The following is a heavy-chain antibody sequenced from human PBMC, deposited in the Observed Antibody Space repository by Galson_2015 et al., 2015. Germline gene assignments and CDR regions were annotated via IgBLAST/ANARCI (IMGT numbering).Heavy chain of an antibody. CDR1: GLTFSSYA. CDR2: LTGSGGNT. J-gene: IGHJ4*02. Sequence: SLRISCAASGLTFSSYAMSWVRQAPGKGLEWVSALTGSGGNTYYADSVKGRFTISRDSSKNTLYLQMNSLRAEDTAVYYCAKGLCSGGSCFSRGFDYWGQGTLSTVYS. V-gene: IGHV3-23*01. D-gene: IGHD2-15*01. CDR3: AKGLCSGGSCFSRGFDY.